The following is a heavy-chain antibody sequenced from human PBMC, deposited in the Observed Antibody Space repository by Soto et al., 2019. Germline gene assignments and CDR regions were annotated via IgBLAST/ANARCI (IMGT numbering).Heavy chain of an antibody. J-gene: IGHJ4*02. D-gene: IGHD4-17*01. CDR1: GYTFTSYG. V-gene: IGHV1-18*01. CDR2: ISAYNGNT. CDR3: ARDRGIWSGTTTVVDY. Sequence: QVQLVQSGAEVKKPGASVKVSCKASGYTFTSYGICWVRQARGQGLEWMGWISAYNGNTNYAQKLQGRVTMTTDTSTSTAYMEQSSLSSDDTAVYYCARDRGIWSGTTTVVDYWGQGTLVTVSS.